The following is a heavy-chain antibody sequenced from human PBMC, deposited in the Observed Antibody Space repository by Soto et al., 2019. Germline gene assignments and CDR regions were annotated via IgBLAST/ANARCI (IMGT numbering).Heavy chain of an antibody. Sequence: QVQLVQSGAEVRKPGASVKVSCKASGYTFNRHYIQWVRQAPGQGLEWMGMIDPSGGDTNYAKKFQRRVTLTSDTSTSTVYMELSSLRSDDTAVYYCAKRRGVGLTRSSFDYWGPGTLVIVSS. CDR1: GYTFNRHY. J-gene: IGHJ4*02. V-gene: IGHV1-46*02. CDR2: IDPSGGDT. D-gene: IGHD1-26*01. CDR3: AKRRGVGLTRSSFDY.